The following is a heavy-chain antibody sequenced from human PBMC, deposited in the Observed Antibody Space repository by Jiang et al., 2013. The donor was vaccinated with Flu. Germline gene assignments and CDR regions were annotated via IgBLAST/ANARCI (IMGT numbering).Heavy chain of an antibody. V-gene: IGHV2-5*02. J-gene: IGHJ4*02. Sequence: QTLTLTCTFSGFSLSTSGVGVGWIRQPPGKALEWLALIYWDDDKRYSPSLKSRLTITKDTSKNQVVLTMTNMDPVDTATYYCAHGGRLGLWSGYPYYFDYWGQGTL. CDR3: AHGGRLGLWSGYPYYFDY. D-gene: IGHD3-3*01. CDR1: GFSLSTSGVG. CDR2: IYWDDDK.